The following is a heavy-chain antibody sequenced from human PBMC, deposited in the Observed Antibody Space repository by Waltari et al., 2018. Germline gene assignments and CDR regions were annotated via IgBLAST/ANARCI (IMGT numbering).Heavy chain of an antibody. CDR1: GFTVSSNY. CDR2: IHIGGST. Sequence: EVQLVESGGGLIQPGRSLRLSCAASGFTVSSNYMSWIRQAPGKGLEWVSVIHIGGSTYYADSVKGRFTISRDNSKNTLYLQMNSLRVEDTAVYYCARGETRGHSTHHTLDYWGQGTLVTVSS. D-gene: IGHD3-3*01. J-gene: IGHJ4*02. V-gene: IGHV3-53*01. CDR3: ARGETRGHSTHHTLDY.